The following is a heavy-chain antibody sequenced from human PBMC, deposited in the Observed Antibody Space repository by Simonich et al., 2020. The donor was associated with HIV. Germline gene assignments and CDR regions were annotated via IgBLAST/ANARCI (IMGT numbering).Heavy chain of an antibody. J-gene: IGHJ4*02. D-gene: IGHD3-10*01. CDR1: GYSVSSAYY. CDR3: GRTNYGSGIDY. Sequence: QVQLQESGPGLVKPSETLSLTCAVSGYSVSSAYYWGWIRQPPGKGLEWVETYHHGSSHYTPSLKSRLTISVDMSKNQVYLNLSSVTAADTAVYYCGRTNYGSGIDYWGQGTLVTVSS. V-gene: IGHV4-38-2*01. CDR2: YHHGSS.